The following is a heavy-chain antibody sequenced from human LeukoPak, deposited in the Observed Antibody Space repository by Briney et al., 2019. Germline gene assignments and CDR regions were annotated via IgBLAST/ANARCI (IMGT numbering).Heavy chain of an antibody. D-gene: IGHD2-21*01. CDR2: IYNSGST. CDR1: GASISSQY. V-gene: IGHV4-59*11. Sequence: PSETLSLTCSVSGASISSQYWTWIRQPPGKGLEWIGYIYNSGSTNYNPSLKSRVTMSFDTSKNQFSLRLTSVTAADTAVYYCARRRIDSMYNWFDPWGQGTLVIVSS. J-gene: IGHJ5*02. CDR3: ARRRIDSMYNWFDP.